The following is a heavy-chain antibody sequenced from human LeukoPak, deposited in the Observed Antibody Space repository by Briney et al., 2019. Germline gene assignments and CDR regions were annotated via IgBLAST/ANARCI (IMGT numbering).Heavy chain of an antibody. V-gene: IGHV3-23*01. D-gene: IGHD5-12*01. J-gene: IGHJ4*02. CDR2: ISTTGDTT. Sequence: GGSLRLSCAASGFTFSTYGMSWVRQAPGKGLEWVSTISTTGDTTYYTDSVKGRFTISRDNSKNSVYLQMSSLRAEDTAVFYCAKRASGYYFDSWGQGTLVTVSS. CDR1: GFTFSTYG. CDR3: AKRASGYYFDS.